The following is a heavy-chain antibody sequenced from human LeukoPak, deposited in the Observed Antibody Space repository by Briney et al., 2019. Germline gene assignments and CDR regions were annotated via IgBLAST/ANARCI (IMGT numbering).Heavy chain of an antibody. CDR2: FDPEDGET. D-gene: IGHD2-2*01. CDR3: AAHYCSSTSCYAYDAFDI. CDR1: GYTLTELS. V-gene: IGHV1-24*01. J-gene: IGHJ3*02. Sequence: ASVKVSCKVSGYTLTELSMHWVRQAPGKGLEWMGGFDPEDGETIYAQKFQGRVTMTEDTSTDTAYMELSSLRSEDTAVYYCAAHYCSSTSCYAYDAFDIWGQGTMVTVSS.